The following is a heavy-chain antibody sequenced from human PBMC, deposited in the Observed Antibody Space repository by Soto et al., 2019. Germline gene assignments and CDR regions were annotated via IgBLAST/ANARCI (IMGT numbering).Heavy chain of an antibody. D-gene: IGHD1-1*01. CDR2: INPTGGT. V-gene: IGHV4-34*01. CDR1: GGSFSGYY. CDR3: ARTRATPASRTLDY. Sequence: QVQLQQWGAGLLKPSETLSLTCAVYGGSFSGYYWSWVRQSPGKGLEWIGEINPTGGTNYNPSLRSRVPISVDTSKNQLPLQLSSVTAADTAVYYWARTRATPASRTLDYRGQGTLVTVSS. J-gene: IGHJ4*02.